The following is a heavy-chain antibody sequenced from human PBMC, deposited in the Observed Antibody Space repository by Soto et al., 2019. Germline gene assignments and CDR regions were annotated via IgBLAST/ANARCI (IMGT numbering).Heavy chain of an antibody. CDR3: ATSPVGSYLD. Sequence: EVQLVESGGGLVQPGGSLRLSCADSGFSFSTYWMHWVRQGPGKGLVWVSRISPDGSSTNYPDSVRGRSTISRDNAKNTLYLQMTSLSAEDTAVYYSATSPVGSYLDWGQGTMVTVSS. V-gene: IGHV3-74*01. CDR1: GFSFSTYW. J-gene: IGHJ3*01. D-gene: IGHD2-2*01. CDR2: ISPDGSST.